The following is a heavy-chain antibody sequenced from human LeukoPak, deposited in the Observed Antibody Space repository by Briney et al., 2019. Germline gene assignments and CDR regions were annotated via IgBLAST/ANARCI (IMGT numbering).Heavy chain of an antibody. Sequence: GGSLRLSCAASGFTFSSYWMSWVRQAPGKGLEWVANIKQDGSEKYYVASVEGRFAISRDNAKNSLYLQMNSLRAEDTAVYYCARDSSGSYSQGFDYWGQGTLVTVSS. D-gene: IGHD3-10*01. V-gene: IGHV3-7*01. CDR1: GFTFSSYW. CDR3: ARDSSGSYSQGFDY. CDR2: IKQDGSEK. J-gene: IGHJ4*02.